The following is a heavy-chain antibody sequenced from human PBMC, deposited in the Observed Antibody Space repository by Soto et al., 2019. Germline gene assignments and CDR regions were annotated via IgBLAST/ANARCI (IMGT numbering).Heavy chain of an antibody. CDR3: ARQMGPAYCGGDCYSDWFDP. Sequence: SETLSLTCTVSGGSISSYYWSWIRQPPGKGLEWIGYIYYSGSTNYNPSLKSRVTISVDTSKNQFSLKLSSVTAADTAVYYCARQMGPAYCGGDCYSDWFDPWGQGTLVTVSS. D-gene: IGHD2-21*02. J-gene: IGHJ5*02. V-gene: IGHV4-59*01. CDR2: IYYSGST. CDR1: GGSISSYY.